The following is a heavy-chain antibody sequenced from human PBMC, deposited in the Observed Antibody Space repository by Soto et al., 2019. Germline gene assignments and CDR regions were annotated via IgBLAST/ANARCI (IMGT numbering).Heavy chain of an antibody. Sequence: SGPTLVNPTQTLTLTCPFSGFSLSTSGVGVGWIRQPPGKALEWLALIYWDDDKRYSPSLKSRLTITKDTSKNQVVLTMTNMDPVDTATYYCAHSDGPYCSSTSCYDYWGQGTLVTVSS. D-gene: IGHD2-2*01. J-gene: IGHJ4*02. CDR3: AHSDGPYCSSTSCYDY. CDR2: IYWDDDK. CDR1: GFSLSTSGVG. V-gene: IGHV2-5*02.